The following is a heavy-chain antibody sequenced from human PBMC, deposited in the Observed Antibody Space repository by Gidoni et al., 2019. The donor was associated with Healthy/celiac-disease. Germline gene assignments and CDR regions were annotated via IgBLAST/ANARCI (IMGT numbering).Heavy chain of an antibody. D-gene: IGHD2-15*01. CDR3: ARGNCSGGSCHDYYYGMDV. CDR2: IIPILGIA. J-gene: IGHJ6*02. Sequence: HVQLVQSGAEVTKPGSSVTVSCKASGVTFSSYAISWVRQAPGQGLEWMGRIIPILGIANYAKKCQGRVTITADKATSTAYMELSSLRSEDTAVYYCARGNCSGGSCHDYYYGMDVWGQGTTVTVSS. V-gene: IGHV1-69*09. CDR1: GVTFSSYA.